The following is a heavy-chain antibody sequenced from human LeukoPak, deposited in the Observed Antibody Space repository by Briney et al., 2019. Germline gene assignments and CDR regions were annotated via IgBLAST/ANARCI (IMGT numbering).Heavy chain of an antibody. CDR2: IYYSGST. V-gene: IGHV4-59*01. J-gene: IGHJ4*02. D-gene: IGHD3-3*01. CDR1: GGSLTSFY. CDR3: ARGPTRYYFDY. Sequence: PSETPSLTRSVSGGSLTSFYWSWVRQSPGKGLEWIGYIYYSGSTAYNPSLKNRVTISVDTSKNQFSLNLTSVTAADTAFYYCARGPTRYYFDYWGQGTVVTVSS.